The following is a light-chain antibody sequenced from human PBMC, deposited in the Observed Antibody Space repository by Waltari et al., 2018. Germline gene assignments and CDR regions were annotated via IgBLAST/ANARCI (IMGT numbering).Light chain of an antibody. CDR3: QQYSRFST. CDR1: QSVGTW. V-gene: IGKV1-5*03. CDR2: MAS. J-gene: IGKJ2*01. Sequence: DIQMTQSPSTLSASVGDRVTISCRGSQSVGTWLSWYKQQQGNAPQLLIYMASSLESGVPSRFSGSGSGREFTLTIRGLQPDDFATYSCQQYSRFSTFGQGTKVDI.